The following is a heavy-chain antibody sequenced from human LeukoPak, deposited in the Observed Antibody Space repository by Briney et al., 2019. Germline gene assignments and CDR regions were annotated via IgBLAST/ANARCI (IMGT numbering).Heavy chain of an antibody. CDR3: ARVLKPTTILYYYYGMDV. J-gene: IGHJ6*02. CDR2: IYYSGST. V-gene: IGHV4-59*01. D-gene: IGHD3-9*01. Sequence: PSETLSLTCTVSGGSISGYYWSWIRQPPGKGLEWIGYIYYSGSTNSNPSLKSRVTISVDTSKNQFSLKLRSVTAADTAVYYCARVLKPTTILYYYYGMDVWGQGTTVTV. CDR1: GGSISGYY.